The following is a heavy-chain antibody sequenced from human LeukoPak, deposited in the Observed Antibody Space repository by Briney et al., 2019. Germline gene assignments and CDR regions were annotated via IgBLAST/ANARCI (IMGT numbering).Heavy chain of an antibody. CDR3: AREQSGWLFDY. Sequence: GGSLRLSCAASGFTFNSFDMHWVRQAPGKGLEWLTFIRYDGTNKYYADSVKGRFTISRDNSKNTLYLQMNSLRAEDTAVYYCAREQSGWLFDYWGRGTLVTVSS. J-gene: IGHJ4*02. CDR1: GFTFNSFD. V-gene: IGHV3-30*02. CDR2: IRYDGTNK. D-gene: IGHD5-12*01.